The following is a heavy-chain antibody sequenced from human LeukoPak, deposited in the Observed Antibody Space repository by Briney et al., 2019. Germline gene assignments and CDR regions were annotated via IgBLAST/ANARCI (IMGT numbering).Heavy chain of an antibody. Sequence: GGSLRLSCAASGFTFSSYAMSWVRQAPGKGLEWVSAISGSGGSTYYADSVKGRFTISRDNSKNTLYLQMNSLRAEDTAVYYCVKPDQVYYYGMDVWGQGTTVTVSS. CDR3: VKPDQVYYYGMDV. CDR2: ISGSGGST. J-gene: IGHJ6*02. V-gene: IGHV3-23*01. CDR1: GFTFSSYA. D-gene: IGHD2-2*01.